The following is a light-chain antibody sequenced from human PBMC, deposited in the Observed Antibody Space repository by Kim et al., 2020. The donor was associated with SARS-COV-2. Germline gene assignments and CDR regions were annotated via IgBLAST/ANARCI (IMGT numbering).Light chain of an antibody. CDR1: SNDIGGYNY. V-gene: IGLV2-8*01. Sequence: PGQSVPISCTGTSNDIGGYNYGSWYQHHPGKVPKLIIYEVTKRPSGVPDRFSASKSGNSASLTVSGLQAEDEADYYCYSYTGSAWVFGGGTKLTVL. J-gene: IGLJ3*02. CDR3: YSYTGSAWV. CDR2: EVT.